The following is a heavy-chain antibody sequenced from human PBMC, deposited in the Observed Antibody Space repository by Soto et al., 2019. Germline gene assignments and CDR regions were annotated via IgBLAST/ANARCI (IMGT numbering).Heavy chain of an antibody. D-gene: IGHD2-15*01. J-gene: IGHJ4*02. Sequence: QVQLQQWGAGLLKPSETLSLTCAVYGGSFSGYYWSWIRQPPGKGLEWIGEINHSGSTNYNPSLKSRVTRSVDTSKNQFSLKLSSVTAADTAVYYCARRLRSVVAATPQFDYWGQGTLVTVSS. CDR3: ARRLRSVVAATPQFDY. CDR1: GGSFSGYY. CDR2: INHSGST. V-gene: IGHV4-34*01.